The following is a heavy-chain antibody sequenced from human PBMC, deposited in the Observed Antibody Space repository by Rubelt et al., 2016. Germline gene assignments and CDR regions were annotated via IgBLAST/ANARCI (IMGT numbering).Heavy chain of an antibody. D-gene: IGHD4-17*01. CDR1: GFTFDASG. CDR2: IQYDGKKK. CDR3: ATGLREAFDL. Sequence: CAGSGFTFDASGMHWVRQAPGKALEWVAFIQYDGKKKFYSDSVKGRFTISRDNSKNTLDLQMNSLRAEDTAVYYCATGLREAFDLWGQGTLVTVSS. V-gene: IGHV3-30*02. J-gene: IGHJ4*02.